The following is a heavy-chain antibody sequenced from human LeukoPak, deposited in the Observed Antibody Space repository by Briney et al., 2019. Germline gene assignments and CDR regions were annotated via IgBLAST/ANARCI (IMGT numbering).Heavy chain of an antibody. CDR3: AREQSRYSYGSARPPGY. CDR2: INPNSGGT. Sequence: ASVKVSCKASGYTFTGYYMHWVRQAPGQGLEWMGWINPNSGGTNYAQKFQGRVTMTRDTSVSTAYMELSRLRSDDTAVYYCAREQSRYSYGSARPPGYWGQGTLVTVSS. D-gene: IGHD5-18*01. V-gene: IGHV1-2*02. J-gene: IGHJ4*02. CDR1: GYTFTGYY.